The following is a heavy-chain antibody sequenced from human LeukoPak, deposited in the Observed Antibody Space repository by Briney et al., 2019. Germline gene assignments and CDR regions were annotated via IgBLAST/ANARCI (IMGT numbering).Heavy chain of an antibody. V-gene: IGHV3-74*01. Sequence: GGSLRLSCAASGSTFSSYWMHWVRQAPGKGLVWVSRINSDGSSTSYADSVKGRFTISRDNAKNTLYLQMNSLRAEDTAVYYCARGGYSGSYYTPRYYYMDVWGKGTTVTVSS. D-gene: IGHD1-26*01. J-gene: IGHJ6*03. CDR2: INSDGSST. CDR1: GSTFSSYW. CDR3: ARGGYSGSYYTPRYYYMDV.